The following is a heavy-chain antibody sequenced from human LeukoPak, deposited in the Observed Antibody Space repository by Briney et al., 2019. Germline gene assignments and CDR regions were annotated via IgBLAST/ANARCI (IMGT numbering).Heavy chain of an antibody. CDR1: GFPFSAYD. V-gene: IGHV3-13*01. CDR2: FGSAGDT. J-gene: IGHJ2*01. Sequence: GGSLRLSCATSGFPFSAYDMHWVRQAPGKGLEWVSAFGSAGDTYYPGAVKGRFTISRDYAKNSLFLQMNNLIAGDTAVYLCVRGALPGDNWYFDLWGRGTLVTVSS. CDR3: VRGALPGDNWYFDL.